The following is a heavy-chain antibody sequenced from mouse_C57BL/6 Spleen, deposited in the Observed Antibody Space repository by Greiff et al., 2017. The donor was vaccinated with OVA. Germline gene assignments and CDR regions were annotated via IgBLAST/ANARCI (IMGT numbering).Heavy chain of an antibody. J-gene: IGHJ1*03. V-gene: IGHV1-76*01. CDR1: GYTFTDYY. Sequence: VQLQQSGAELVRPGASVKLSCKASGYTFTDYYINWVKQRPGQGLEWIARIYPGSGNTYYNEKFKGKATLTAEKSSSTAYMQLSSLTSEDSAVYFCARGGYGNRWYFDVWGTGTTVTVSS. D-gene: IGHD2-10*02. CDR3: ARGGYGNRWYFDV. CDR2: IYPGSGNT.